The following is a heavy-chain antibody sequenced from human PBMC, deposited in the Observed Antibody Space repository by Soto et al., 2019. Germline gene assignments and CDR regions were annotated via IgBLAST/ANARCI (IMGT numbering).Heavy chain of an antibody. D-gene: IGHD5-12*01. Sequence: PSETLSLTCTVSGGSISSYYWSWIRQPPGKGLEWIGYIYYSGSTNYNPSPKSRVTISVDTSKNQFSLKLSSVTAADTAVYYCATYIVAFDYWGQGTLVTVSS. V-gene: IGHV4-59*01. J-gene: IGHJ4*02. CDR1: GGSISSYY. CDR2: IYYSGST. CDR3: ATYIVAFDY.